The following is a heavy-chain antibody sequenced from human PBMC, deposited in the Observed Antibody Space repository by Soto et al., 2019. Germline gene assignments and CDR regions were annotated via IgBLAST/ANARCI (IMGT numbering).Heavy chain of an antibody. J-gene: IGHJ4*02. CDR1: GYTFTNYY. D-gene: IGHD2-21*02. CDR2: LNPSGGST. V-gene: IGHV1-46*01. CDR3: ARLLVPYCGGDCFSGFDS. Sequence: QVQLVQSGAEVQEPGASVKVSCKASGYTFTNYYIHWVRQAPGQGLEWMGRLNPSGGSTKYAQKIQDRVTLTRDTSPTTVYMELSSLRSEDTAVYYCARLLVPYCGGDCFSGFDSWGQGTLVTVSS.